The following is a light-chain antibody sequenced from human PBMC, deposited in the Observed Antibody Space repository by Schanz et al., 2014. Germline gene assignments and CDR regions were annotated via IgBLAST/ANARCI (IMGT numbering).Light chain of an antibody. Sequence: EIVLTQSPGTLSLSPGERATLSCRASQSVSNSYLAWYQQKPGQAPRLLIDGASTRASGIPDRFSGSGSGTDLTLTISRLEPEDSAVYYCHQYGTSPFTFGPGTTVDIK. CDR1: QSVSNSY. V-gene: IGKV3-20*01. CDR2: GAS. J-gene: IGKJ3*01. CDR3: HQYGTSPFT.